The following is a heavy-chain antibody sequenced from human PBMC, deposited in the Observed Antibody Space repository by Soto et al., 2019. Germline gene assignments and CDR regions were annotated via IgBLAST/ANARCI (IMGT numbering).Heavy chain of an antibody. CDR2: ISGSGGST. CDR1: GFTFRSYA. CDR3: AANRGYNYYYGMDV. V-gene: IGHV3-23*01. J-gene: IGHJ6*02. D-gene: IGHD3-22*01. Sequence: GVSLRLSCAASGFTFRSYAMSWVRQAPGKGLEWVSAISGSGGSTYYADSVKGRFTISRDNSKNTLYLQMNSLRAEDTAVYYCAANRGYNYYYGMDVWGQGTTVTVSS.